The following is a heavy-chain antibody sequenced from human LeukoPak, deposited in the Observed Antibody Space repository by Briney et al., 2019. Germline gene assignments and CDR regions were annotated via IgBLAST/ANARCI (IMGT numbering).Heavy chain of an antibody. D-gene: IGHD2-2*01. V-gene: IGHV1-46*01. CDR1: GYXXTSYY. Sequence: ASVKVXXKASGYXXTSYYMHXVRQAPGQGLEWMXIINPSGGSTSYAQKFQGRVTMTRDTSTSTVYMELSSLRSEDTAVYYCARGHCSSTSCHDNWFDPWGQGTLVTVSS. J-gene: IGHJ5*02. CDR2: INPSGGST. CDR3: ARGHCSSTSCHDNWFDP.